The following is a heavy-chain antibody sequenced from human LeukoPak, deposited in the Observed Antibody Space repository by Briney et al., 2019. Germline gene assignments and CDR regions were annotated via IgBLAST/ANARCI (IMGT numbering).Heavy chain of an antibody. Sequence: GGSLRLSCAASGFTFSSYTMHWIRQAPGKGLEWVASINPDGNKKYSADSVKGRFTISRDNAENSLYLQMNSLRVEDTAFYYCARDLAYSRLDYWGQGMLVTVSS. CDR1: GFTFSSYT. CDR3: ARDLAYSRLDY. V-gene: IGHV3-7*01. D-gene: IGHD5-18*01. CDR2: INPDGNKK. J-gene: IGHJ4*02.